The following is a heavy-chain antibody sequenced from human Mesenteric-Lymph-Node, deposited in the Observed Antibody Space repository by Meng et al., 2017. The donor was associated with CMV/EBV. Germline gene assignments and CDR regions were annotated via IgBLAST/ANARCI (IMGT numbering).Heavy chain of an antibody. J-gene: IGHJ6*02. V-gene: IGHV3-33*06. D-gene: IGHD2-2*01. CDR2: IWYDGSNK. CDR1: GFSFKTHA. CDR3: AKGPSAAPPDYYYYGMDV. Sequence: GGSLRLSCTASGFSFKTHAMHWVRQAPGKGLEWVAVIWYDGSNKYYADSVKGRFTISRDNSKNTLYLQMNSLRAEDTAVYYCAKGPSAAPPDYYYYGMDVWGQGTTVTVSS.